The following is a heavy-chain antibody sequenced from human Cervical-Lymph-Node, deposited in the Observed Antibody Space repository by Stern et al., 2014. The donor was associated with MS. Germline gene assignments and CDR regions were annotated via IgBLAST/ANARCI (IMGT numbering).Heavy chain of an antibody. CDR3: ARDAMYSGSYPDY. CDR1: GFTFSSYG. V-gene: IGHV3-33*01. Sequence: VHLVESGGGVVQPGRSLRLSCAGSGFTFSSYGMHWVRQAPGKGLEGGALIWYDGSNKYYADSVKGRFTISRDNSKNTLYLQMNSLRAEDTAVYYCARDAMYSGSYPDYWGRGTLVTVSS. CDR2: IWYDGSNK. J-gene: IGHJ4*02. D-gene: IGHD1-26*01.